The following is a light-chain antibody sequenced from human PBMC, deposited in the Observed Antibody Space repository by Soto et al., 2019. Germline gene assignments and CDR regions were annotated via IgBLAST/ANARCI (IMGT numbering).Light chain of an antibody. CDR3: QSYASSLSVV. CDR1: SSNIGAGYD. J-gene: IGLJ2*01. CDR2: GNS. V-gene: IGLV1-40*01. Sequence: QSVLTQPPSVSGAPGQRVTISCTGSSSNIGAGYDVHWYQQLPGTAPKLLIYGNSNRPSGVPDRFSGSKSGTSASLAITGLQPEYEADYYCQSYASSLSVVFGGGTKVTVL.